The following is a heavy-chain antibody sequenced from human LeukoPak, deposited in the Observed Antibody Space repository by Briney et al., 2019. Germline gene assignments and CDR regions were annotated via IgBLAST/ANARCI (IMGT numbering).Heavy chain of an antibody. D-gene: IGHD3-16*01. J-gene: IGHJ4*02. CDR2: INPNTGGT. Sequence: ASVSVSCRASGYTFTAYYMHWVRLAPGQGLEWMGRINPNTGGTNYAQKFQGRVTMTGDTSISTAYMELSRLTSDDTAVYYCARIGGAHNFDYWGQGTLVTVSS. V-gene: IGHV1-2*06. CDR1: GYTFTAYY. CDR3: ARIGGAHNFDY.